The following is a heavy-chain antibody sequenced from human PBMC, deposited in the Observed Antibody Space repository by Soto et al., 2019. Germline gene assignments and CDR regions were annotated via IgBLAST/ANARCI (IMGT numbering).Heavy chain of an antibody. J-gene: IGHJ5*02. CDR3: ARMTGGWNWFDP. Sequence: SETLSLTCTVSGGSMSNGDYYWSWIRQPPGKGLESIAYIYHSGTTYYNPSLKSRVTISVDPSKNQFSLKLSSVTAADTAVYYCARMTGGWNWFDPWGQGTLVTVSS. CDR2: IYHSGTT. CDR1: GGSMSNGDYY. D-gene: IGHD6-19*01. V-gene: IGHV4-30-4*01.